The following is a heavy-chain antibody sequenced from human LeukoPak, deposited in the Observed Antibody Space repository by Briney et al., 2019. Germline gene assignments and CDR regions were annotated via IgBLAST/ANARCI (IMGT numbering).Heavy chain of an antibody. J-gene: IGHJ4*02. CDR3: ASIGLTTIGFDY. CDR2: IYYSGST. CDR1: GVSISSSNSY. V-gene: IGHV4-61*05. Sequence: PSETLSLTCTVSGVSISSSNSYWGWIRQPPGTGLEWIGYIYYSGSTNYNPSLKSRVTISVDTSKNQFSLKLSSVTAADTAVYYCASIGLTTIGFDYWGQGTLVTVSS. D-gene: IGHD2-21*02.